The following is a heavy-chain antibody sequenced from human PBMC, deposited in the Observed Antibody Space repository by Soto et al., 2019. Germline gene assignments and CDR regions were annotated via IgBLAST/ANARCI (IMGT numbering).Heavy chain of an antibody. J-gene: IGHJ3*02. D-gene: IGHD3-22*01. V-gene: IGHV4-59*01. Sequence: PSETLSLTCTVSGGSISSYYWSWIRQPPGKGLEWIGYIYYSGSTNYNPSLKSRVTISVDTSKNQFSLKLSSVTAADTAVYYCASETYYYDSSGYYPGASDIWGQGTMVTVSS. CDR2: IYYSGST. CDR1: GGSISSYY. CDR3: ASETYYYDSSGYYPGASDI.